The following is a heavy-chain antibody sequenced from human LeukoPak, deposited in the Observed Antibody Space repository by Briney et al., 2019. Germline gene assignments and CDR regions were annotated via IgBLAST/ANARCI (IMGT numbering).Heavy chain of an antibody. CDR1: GDSIGGPTYY. D-gene: IGHD6-19*01. V-gene: IGHV4-38-2*01. CDR3: ARVAVAPTIQIITYYYYYYMDV. CDR2: IYHSGST. J-gene: IGHJ6*03. Sequence: PSETLSLTCAVSGDSIGGPTYYCGWIRQPPGQGLEWIGSIYHSGSTYYNPSLKSRVTISVDTSKDHFSLKLSSVTAADTAVYYCARVAVAPTIQIITYYYYYYMDVWGKGTTVTVSS.